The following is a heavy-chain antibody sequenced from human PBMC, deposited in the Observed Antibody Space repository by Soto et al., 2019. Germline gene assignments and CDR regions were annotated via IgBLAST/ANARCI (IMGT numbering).Heavy chain of an antibody. CDR3: ARDSPAQLVLRHFDWLGNYYYYYMDV. J-gene: IGHJ6*03. CDR1: GGSFSGYY. CDR2: INHSGST. V-gene: IGHV4-34*01. D-gene: IGHD3-9*01. Sequence: SETLSLICTVYGGSFSGYYWSWIRQPPGKGLEWIGEINHSGSTNYNPSLKSRVTISVDTSKNQFSLKLSSVTAADTAVYYCARDSPAQLVLRHFDWLGNYYYYYMDVWGKGTTVTVSS.